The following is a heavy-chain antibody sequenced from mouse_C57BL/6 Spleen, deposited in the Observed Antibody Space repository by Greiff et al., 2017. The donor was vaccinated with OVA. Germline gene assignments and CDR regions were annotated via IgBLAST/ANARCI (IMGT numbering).Heavy chain of an antibody. CDR2: INYDGSST. CDR1: GFTFSDYY. D-gene: IGHD1-1*01. J-gene: IGHJ2*01. V-gene: IGHV5-16*01. Sequence: DVMLVESEGGLVQPGSSMKLPCTASGFTFSDYYMAWVRQVPEKGLEWVANINYDGSSTYYLDSLKSRFIISRDNAKNILYLQMSSLKSEDTATYYCARDHVDYYGSSFHYFDYWGQGTTLTVSS. CDR3: ARDHVDYYGSSFHYFDY.